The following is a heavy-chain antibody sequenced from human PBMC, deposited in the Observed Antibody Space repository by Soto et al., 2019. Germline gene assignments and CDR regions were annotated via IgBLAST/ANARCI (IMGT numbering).Heavy chain of an antibody. Sequence: EVQLLESGGGLVQPGESLRLSCAASGFTFSSYAMSWVRQAPGKGLEWVSVISCSDDSTYYGDSVKGRFTISRDNSKNTLYLQMNSLRAEDKAVYYCAKRSSSSTFDYWGQENLFAVSS. J-gene: IGHJ4*02. CDR1: GFTFSSYA. CDR3: AKRSSSSTFDY. V-gene: IGHV3-23*01. D-gene: IGHD6-6*01. CDR2: ISCSDDST.